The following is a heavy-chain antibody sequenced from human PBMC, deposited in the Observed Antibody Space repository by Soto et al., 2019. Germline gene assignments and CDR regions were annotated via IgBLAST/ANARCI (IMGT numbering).Heavy chain of an antibody. CDR1: GGSISSGGYS. J-gene: IGHJ3*02. CDR3: ARGGGTGAFDI. D-gene: IGHD3-16*01. CDR2: IYHSGST. Sequence: PSETLSLTCAVSGGSISSGGYSWSWIRQPPGKGLEWIGYIYHSGSTYYNPSLKSRVTISVDRSKNQFSLKLSSVTAADTAVYYCARGGGTGAFDIWGQGTMVTVSS. V-gene: IGHV4-30-2*01.